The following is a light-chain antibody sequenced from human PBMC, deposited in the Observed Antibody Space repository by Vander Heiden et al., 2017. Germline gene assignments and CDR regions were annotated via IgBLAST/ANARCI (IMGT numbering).Light chain of an antibody. CDR3: QQSHSSPLT. CDR2: GAS. J-gene: IGKJ4*01. CDR1: QSISSH. V-gene: IGKV1-39*01. Sequence: DIQMTQSPSSLSASVVDRVTITCRASQSISSHLQWYQQKPGKAPKLLIYGASTLQTGVPSRFSGSGSGTDFTLTISALQREDFATYYCQQSHSSPLTFGGGTKVEIK.